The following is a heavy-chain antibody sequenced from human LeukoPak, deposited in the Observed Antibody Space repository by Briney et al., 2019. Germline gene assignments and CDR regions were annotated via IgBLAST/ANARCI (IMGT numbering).Heavy chain of an antibody. CDR3: ARGLVSFDY. CDR2: IYYSGST. CDR1: GGSISSGGYS. Sequence: PSETLSLTCTVSGGSISSGGYSWSWIRQHPGKGLEWIGYIYYSGSTNYNPSLKSRVTISVDTSKNQFSLKLSSVTAADTAVYYCARGLVSFDYWGQGTLVTVSS. D-gene: IGHD2-2*01. J-gene: IGHJ4*02. V-gene: IGHV4-61*08.